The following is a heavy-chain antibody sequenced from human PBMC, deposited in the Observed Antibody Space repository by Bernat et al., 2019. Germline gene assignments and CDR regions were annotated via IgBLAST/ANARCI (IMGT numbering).Heavy chain of an antibody. D-gene: IGHD3-9*01. CDR2: MNPNSGNT. J-gene: IGHJ4*02. Sequence: LVQSGAEVKKPGASVKVSCKASGYTFTGYYMHWVRQAPGQGLEWMGWMNPNSGNTGYAQKFQGRVTMTRNTSISTAYMELSSQRSEETAVYYCAGGGLYDILSGYLNDPFDYWGQGTLVTVSS. CDR1: GYTFTGYY. V-gene: IGHV1-8*02. CDR3: AGGGLYDILSGYLNDPFDY.